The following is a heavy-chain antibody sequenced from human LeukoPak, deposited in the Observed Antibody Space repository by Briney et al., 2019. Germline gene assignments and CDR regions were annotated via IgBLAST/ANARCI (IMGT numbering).Heavy chain of an antibody. J-gene: IGHJ5*01. CDR2: FSGNGKTT. Sequence: GSLRLSCVASGFNFRRYTMHWVRQVPGKGLEWVSLFSGNGKTTYYADSVKGRFTIFRDDSKNSVTLQMNSLRSDDSALYFRAKEGGTMFFDSWGQGTLVTVSS. V-gene: IGHV3-43*01. CDR3: AKEGGTMFFDS. D-gene: IGHD3-3*01. CDR1: GFNFRRYT.